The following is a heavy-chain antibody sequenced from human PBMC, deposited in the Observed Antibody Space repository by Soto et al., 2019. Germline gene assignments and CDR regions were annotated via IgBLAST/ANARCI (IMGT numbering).Heavy chain of an antibody. V-gene: IGHV3-48*03. CDR3: AREGSRYDILTGYRNYYYYGMDV. CDR1: GFTFSSYE. J-gene: IGHJ6*02. Sequence: EVQLVESGGGLVQPGWSLRLSCAASGFTFSSYEMNWVRQAPGKGLEWVSYISSSGSTIYYADSVKGRFTISRDNAKNSLYLQMNSLRAEDTAVYYCAREGSRYDILTGYRNYYYYGMDVWGQGTTVTVSS. CDR2: ISSSGSTI. D-gene: IGHD3-9*01.